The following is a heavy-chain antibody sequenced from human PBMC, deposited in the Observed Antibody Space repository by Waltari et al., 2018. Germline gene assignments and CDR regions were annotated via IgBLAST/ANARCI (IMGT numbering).Heavy chain of an antibody. CDR2: IYISGTT. V-gene: IGHV4-4*07. J-gene: IGHJ4*02. D-gene: IGHD2-15*01. Sequence: QLQESGPRLVKPSETLSLTCSVSVGSLSSPWWSWIRQPAGKGLEWIGRIYISGTTNKNPSLESRITVSLDTPKNQFSLKLTSVSAADTAVYYCARQATSWSGFDYWGPGIQVTVSS. CDR3: ARQATSWSGFDY. CDR1: VGSLSSPW.